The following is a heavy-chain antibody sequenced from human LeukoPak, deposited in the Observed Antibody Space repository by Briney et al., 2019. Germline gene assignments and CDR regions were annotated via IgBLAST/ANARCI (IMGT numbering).Heavy chain of an antibody. Sequence: QSGGSLRLSCAVSGFTFSSYAMSWVRQPPGKGLEWVSTVSGSGGSTYYADSVKGRFTISRDNSKNTLYMQMDSLRAEDTAVYFCAKSRAHYSGSPVEYWGQGTLVTVSS. CDR2: VSGSGGST. J-gene: IGHJ4*02. V-gene: IGHV3-23*01. D-gene: IGHD6-13*01. CDR1: GFTFSSYA. CDR3: AKSRAHYSGSPVEY.